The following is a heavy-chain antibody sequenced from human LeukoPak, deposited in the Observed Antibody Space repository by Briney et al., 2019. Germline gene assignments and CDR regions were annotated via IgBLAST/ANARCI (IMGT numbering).Heavy chain of an antibody. CDR3: ASVTMVRGRPYYFDY. J-gene: IGHJ4*02. CDR2: IIPILGIS. D-gene: IGHD3-10*01. Sequence: ASVKVSCKASGGTFSSYTISWVRQAPGQGLEWMGRIIPILGISNYAQKFQGRVTMNADKSTSTAFMELSSLTSEDTAIYFCASVTMVRGRPYYFDYWGQGTLVTVSS. V-gene: IGHV1-69*02. CDR1: GGTFSSYT.